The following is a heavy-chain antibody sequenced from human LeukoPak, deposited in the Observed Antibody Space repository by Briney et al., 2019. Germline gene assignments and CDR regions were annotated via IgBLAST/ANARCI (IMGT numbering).Heavy chain of an antibody. CDR3: ARGLGPGNWFDP. CDR1: GYSISSGYY. CDR2: IYHSGST. D-gene: IGHD3-10*01. J-gene: IGHJ5*02. V-gene: IGHV4-38-2*02. Sequence: SETLSHSCTISGYSISSGYYWGWIRQPPGKGLEWIGSIYHSGSTFYNPSLKSRVTISVDTSKNQFSLKLSSVTAADTAMFYCARGLGPGNWFDPWGQGTLVTVSS.